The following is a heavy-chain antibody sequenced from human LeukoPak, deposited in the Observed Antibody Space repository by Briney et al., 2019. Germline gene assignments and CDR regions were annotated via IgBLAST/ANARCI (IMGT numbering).Heavy chain of an antibody. V-gene: IGHV1-8*02. CDR1: GYTFTGYY. CDR2: MNPNSGNT. J-gene: IGHJ6*02. CDR3: ATSGYESLRTVTRYTVRTNYGMDV. D-gene: IGHD5-12*01. Sequence: ASVKVSCKASGYTFTGYYMHWVRQATGQGLEWMGWMNPNSGNTGYAQKFQGRVTMTRNTSISTAYMELSSLRSEDTAVYYCATSGYESLRTVTRYTVRTNYGMDVWGQGTTVTVSS.